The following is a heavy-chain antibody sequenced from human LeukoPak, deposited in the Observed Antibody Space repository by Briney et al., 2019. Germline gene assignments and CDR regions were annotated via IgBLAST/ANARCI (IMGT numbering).Heavy chain of an antibody. J-gene: IGHJ4*02. Sequence: PGGSLRLSCAASGFTFSSYAMSWVRQAPGKGLEWVSTITTRSGSTYYADSVKGRFTISRDNSKNTLYLQMNSLRAEDTAVYYCAKEVSRRVAGTMGLDYWGQGTLVTVSS. CDR3: AKEVSRRVAGTMGLDY. D-gene: IGHD6-19*01. CDR1: GFTFSSYA. CDR2: ITTRSGST. V-gene: IGHV3-23*01.